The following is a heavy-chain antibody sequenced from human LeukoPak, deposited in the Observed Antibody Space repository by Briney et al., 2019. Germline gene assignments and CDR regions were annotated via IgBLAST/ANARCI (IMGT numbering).Heavy chain of an antibody. Sequence: SETLSLTCTVSGYSISSGYYWGWIRQPPGKGLEWIGSIYHSGSTYYNPSLKSRVTISVDTSKNQFSLKLSSVTAADTAVYYCARDGGGDPLWYFDLWGRGTLVTVSS. CDR3: ARDGGGDPLWYFDL. CDR1: GYSISSGYY. D-gene: IGHD2-21*02. CDR2: IYHSGST. V-gene: IGHV4-38-2*02. J-gene: IGHJ2*01.